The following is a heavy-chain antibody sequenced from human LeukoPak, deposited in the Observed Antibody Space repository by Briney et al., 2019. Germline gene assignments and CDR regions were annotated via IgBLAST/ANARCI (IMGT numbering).Heavy chain of an antibody. CDR3: ARQRRGYGSGWEDFDY. V-gene: IGHV3-53*04. J-gene: IGHJ4*02. Sequence: GGSLRLSCAASGFTVSSNYMSWVRQAPGKGLEWVSVIYSGGSTYYSDSVKGRFTISRHNSKNTLYLQMNSLRAEDTGVYYCARQRRGYGSGWEDFDYWGQGTLVTVSS. CDR1: GFTVSSNY. D-gene: IGHD6-19*01. CDR2: IYSGGST.